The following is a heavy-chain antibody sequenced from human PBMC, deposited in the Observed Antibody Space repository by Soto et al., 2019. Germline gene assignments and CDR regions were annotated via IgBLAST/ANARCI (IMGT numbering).Heavy chain of an antibody. J-gene: IGHJ4*02. CDR1: GVTFSRHD. CDR2: SISIFGTP. D-gene: IGHD5-12*01. V-gene: IGHV1-69*13. Sequence: SVKVSCQASGVTFSRHDMRRGRKAPGQGLEWMGGSISIFGTPQYADKFQERVTITADESTSTAYMELSSLTSEDTTVYYCATNEGRDGYSFDYWGQGTVVTVS. CDR3: ATNEGRDGYSFDY.